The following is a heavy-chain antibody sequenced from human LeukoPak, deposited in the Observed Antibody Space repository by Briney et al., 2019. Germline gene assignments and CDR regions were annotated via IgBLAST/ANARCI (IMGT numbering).Heavy chain of an antibody. D-gene: IGHD3-10*01. Sequence: SETLSLTCTVSGGSISSGSYYWSWIRQPAGKGLEWIGRIYTSGSTNYNPSLKSRVTISVDTSKNQFSLKLSSVTAADTAVYYCARVGGSAGFGELLYWFDPWGQGTLVTVSS. CDR3: ARVGGSAGFGELLYWFDP. CDR2: IYTSGST. J-gene: IGHJ5*02. CDR1: GGSISSGSYY. V-gene: IGHV4-61*02.